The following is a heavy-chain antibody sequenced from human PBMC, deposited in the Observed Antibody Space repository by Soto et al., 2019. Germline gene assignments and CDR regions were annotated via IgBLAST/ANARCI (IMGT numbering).Heavy chain of an antibody. CDR1: GGSISSSSYY. Sequence: KTSETLSLTCTVSGGSISSSSYYWGWIRQPPGKGLEWIGSIYYSGSTYYNPSLKSRVTISVDTSKNQFSLKLSSVTAADTAVYYCARHRRDSSGYYLGWFDPWGQGTLVTVSS. V-gene: IGHV4-39*01. CDR2: IYYSGST. D-gene: IGHD3-22*01. CDR3: ARHRRDSSGYYLGWFDP. J-gene: IGHJ5*02.